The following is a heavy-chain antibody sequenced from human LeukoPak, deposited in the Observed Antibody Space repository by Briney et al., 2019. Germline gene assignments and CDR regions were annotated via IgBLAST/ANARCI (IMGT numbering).Heavy chain of an antibody. Sequence: ASVKVSCKASGYTLSTFYIHWVRQAPGQGLEWMGWLNPDTGGTNYAQKFHGRVTMTRDTSINTAYMELTSLRSDDTAVYYCARVVPDLGDYVLDYWGQGALVTVSS. CDR3: ARVVPDLGDYVLDY. CDR2: LNPDTGGT. CDR1: GYTLSTFY. V-gene: IGHV1-2*02. J-gene: IGHJ4*02. D-gene: IGHD4-17*01.